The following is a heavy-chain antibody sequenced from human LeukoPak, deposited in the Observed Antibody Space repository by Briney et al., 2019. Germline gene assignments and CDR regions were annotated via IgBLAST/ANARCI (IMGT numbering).Heavy chain of an antibody. CDR2: INGDGRTA. CDR1: GFIFSTYT. D-gene: IGHD2-21*02. V-gene: IGHV3-64*04. Sequence: GGSLRLSCSASGFIFSTYTMYWVRQAPGKGLETLSVINGDGRTAYYADSVKGRFTISRDNAKNTLYLQMNSLRAEDTAVYHCARQVVTLSSDAFDIWGQGTMVTVSS. CDR3: ARQVVTLSSDAFDI. J-gene: IGHJ3*02.